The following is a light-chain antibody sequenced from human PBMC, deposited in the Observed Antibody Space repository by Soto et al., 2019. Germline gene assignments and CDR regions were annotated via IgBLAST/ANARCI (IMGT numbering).Light chain of an antibody. CDR3: QQYNDRPPIT. J-gene: IGKJ5*01. Sequence: EIVLTQSPGTLSLSPGERATLSCRASQSVSSAYLVWYQQKPGQAPRLLIYGASTRATGIPDRFSGSGSGTDFTLTISRLEPEDFAVYYCQQYNDRPPITFGQGTRLEIK. V-gene: IGKV3-20*01. CDR2: GAS. CDR1: QSVSSAY.